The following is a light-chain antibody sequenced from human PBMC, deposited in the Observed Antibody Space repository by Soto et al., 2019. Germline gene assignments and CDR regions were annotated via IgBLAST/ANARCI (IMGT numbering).Light chain of an antibody. J-gene: IGKJ2*01. V-gene: IGKV4-1*01. CDR1: QSVLYSSNNKNY. CDR2: WAS. CDR3: QKYYSTPQYT. Sequence: DIVMTQSQDYLAVSLGERATINRKSSQSVLYSSNNKNYLAWYQQKPGQPPKLLIYWASTRESGVPDRISGSGSGTDFTHTNSSLQAEYVAGYYCQKYYSTPQYTFGQETKLEIK.